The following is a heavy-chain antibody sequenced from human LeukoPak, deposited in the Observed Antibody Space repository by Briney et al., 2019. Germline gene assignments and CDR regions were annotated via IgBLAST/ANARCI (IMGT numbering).Heavy chain of an antibody. CDR2: INPNSGGT. J-gene: IGHJ5*02. D-gene: IGHD6-13*01. CDR3: ARERIAAAGWFDP. V-gene: IGHV1-2*02. CDR1: GYTFTGYY. Sequence: ASVKVSCKTSGYTFTGYYMHWVRQAPGQGLEWMGWINPNSGGTNYAQKFQDRVSMTRDTSISTAYMHLSRLRSDDTAVYYCARERIAAAGWFDPWGQGTLVTVSS.